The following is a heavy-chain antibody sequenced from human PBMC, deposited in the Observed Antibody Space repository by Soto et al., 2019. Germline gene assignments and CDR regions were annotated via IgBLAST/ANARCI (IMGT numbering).Heavy chain of an antibody. CDR2: VYCSGRT. CDR1: GGSISSCSYY. V-gene: IGHV4-39*07. D-gene: IGHD3-10*01. CDR3: ATQGFGVLHGLVDV. Sequence: SETLSLTCTVSGGSISSCSYYWGWVRQPPGKGLECIGSVYCSGRTYYNPSLKSRVIISMDSSKNQFSLNLTSVTAADTAVYYCATQGFGVLHGLVDVWGQGTTVTVSS. J-gene: IGHJ6*02.